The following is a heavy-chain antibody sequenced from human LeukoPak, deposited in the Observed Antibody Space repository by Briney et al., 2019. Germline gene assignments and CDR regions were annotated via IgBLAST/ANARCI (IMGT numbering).Heavy chain of an antibody. D-gene: IGHD4/OR15-4a*01. V-gene: IGHV3-64*01. CDR1: RFSFSSYN. CDR2: ISSNGGST. J-gene: IGHJ3*02. CDR3: ARVGLSNGFDI. Sequence: GGSLRLSCAASRFSFSSYNMNWVRQAPGKGLEYVSGISSNGGSTYYANSVKGRFTISRDNSKNTLYLQMGSLRAEDMAVYYCARVGLSNGFDIWGQGTMVTVSS.